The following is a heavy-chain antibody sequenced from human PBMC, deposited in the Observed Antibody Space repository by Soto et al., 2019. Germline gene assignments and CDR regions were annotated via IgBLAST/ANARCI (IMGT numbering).Heavy chain of an antibody. CDR1: GYTFTSYA. CDR3: ARDLGYSSSWQDY. V-gene: IGHV1-3*01. CDR2: INAGNGKT. Sequence: QVQLVQSGAEVKKPGASVKVSCKASGYTFTSYATHWVRQAPGQRLEWMGWINAGNGKTKYSQKFQGRVTITRDTSASTAYMELSSLRSEDTAVYYCARDLGYSSSWQDYWGQGTLVTVSS. D-gene: IGHD6-13*01. J-gene: IGHJ4*02.